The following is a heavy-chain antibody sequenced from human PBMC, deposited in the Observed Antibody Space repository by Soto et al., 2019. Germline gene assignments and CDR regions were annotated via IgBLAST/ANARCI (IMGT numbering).Heavy chain of an antibody. J-gene: IGHJ4*02. D-gene: IGHD3-10*01. CDR2: ISGSGGST. CDR3: ANRNDYGSGSYFPFDH. Sequence: PGGSLRLSCAASGFTFSSYGMSWVRQAPGKGLEWVSFISGSGGSTYYADSVKGRFTISRDNSKNTLYLQMSSLRAEDTAVYYCANRNDYGSGSYFPFDHWGQGTLVTVSS. CDR1: GFTFSSYG. V-gene: IGHV3-23*01.